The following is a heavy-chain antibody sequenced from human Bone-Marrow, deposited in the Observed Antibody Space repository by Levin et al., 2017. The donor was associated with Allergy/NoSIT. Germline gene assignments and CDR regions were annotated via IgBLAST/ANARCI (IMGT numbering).Heavy chain of an antibody. V-gene: IGHV3-7*01. D-gene: IGHD2-15*01. CDR2: IKRDGSEN. CDR3: ARDRTFCDSGICYDIFDI. Sequence: GESLKISCAATGFTFSNYWMTWVRQAPGKGLEWVANIKRDGSENHYLDSVKGRFIVSRDNAKNALYLQLDSLRAEDTAVYYCARDRTFCDSGICYDIFDIWGQGTLVTVSS. CDR1: GFTFSNYW. J-gene: IGHJ3*02.